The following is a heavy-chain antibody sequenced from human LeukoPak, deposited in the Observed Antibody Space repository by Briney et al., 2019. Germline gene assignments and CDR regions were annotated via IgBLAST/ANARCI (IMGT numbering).Heavy chain of an antibody. D-gene: IGHD3-22*01. V-gene: IGHV1-46*01. CDR3: ARGRGPSYYDSSGLQH. CDR2: IDPSGGST. Sequence: ASVKVSCKASGYTFTSYYMHWVRQAPGQGLEWMGIIDPSGGSTSYAQKFQGRVTMTRDTSTSTDYMELSSLRSEDTAVYYCARGRGPSYYDSSGLQHWGQGTLVTVSS. CDR1: GYTFTSYY. J-gene: IGHJ1*01.